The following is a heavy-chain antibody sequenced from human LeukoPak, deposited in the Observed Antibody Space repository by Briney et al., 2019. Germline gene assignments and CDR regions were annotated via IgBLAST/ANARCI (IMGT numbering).Heavy chain of an antibody. D-gene: IGHD3-22*01. CDR2: IYNSGRT. J-gene: IGHJ4*02. CDR3: ARDGDYYDPSL. CDR1: GGSISSNYY. Sequence: SETLSLTCTVSGGSISSNYYWSWIRQHPGEGLEWIGYIYNSGRTYYNPSLKSRVTISIDRSKNQFSLKLTSVTAADTAVYYCARDGDYYDPSLWGQGTLVTVSS. V-gene: IGHV4-31*03.